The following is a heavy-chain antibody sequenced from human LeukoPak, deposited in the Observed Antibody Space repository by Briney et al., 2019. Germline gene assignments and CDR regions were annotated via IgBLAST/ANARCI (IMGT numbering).Heavy chain of an antibody. Sequence: SETLSLTCAVYGGSFSGYYWSWIRQPPGKGLEWIGEINHSGSTNYNPSLKSRVTISVDTSKNQFSLKLSSVTAADTAVYYCARDGVGTSYYYYYMDVWGKGTTVTVSS. CDR2: INHSGST. J-gene: IGHJ6*03. CDR3: ARDGVGTSYYYYYMDV. V-gene: IGHV4-34*01. CDR1: GGSFSGYY. D-gene: IGHD1-7*01.